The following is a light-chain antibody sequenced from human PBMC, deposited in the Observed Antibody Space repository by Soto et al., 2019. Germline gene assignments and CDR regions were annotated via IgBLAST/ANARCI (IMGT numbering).Light chain of an antibody. CDR2: AAS. CDR3: QHADSFPLIT. Sequence: DIQLTQSPAFLSASVGDIVTITCRASQGINSQLAWYQQGPGKAPKLLIYAASTLQSGVPSRFSGSGSGTDFTLTISSLQPEDFATYYCQHADSFPLITFGQGTRLEIK. V-gene: IGKV1-9*01. J-gene: IGKJ5*01. CDR1: QGINSQ.